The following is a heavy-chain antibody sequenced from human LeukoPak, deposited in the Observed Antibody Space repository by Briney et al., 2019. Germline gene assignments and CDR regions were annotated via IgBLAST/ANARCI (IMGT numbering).Heavy chain of an antibody. Sequence: GGSLRLSCAASGFIFSDSAIYWVRQTSGKGLEWVGRIRSKPNSYATAYAASVKGRFIISRDDSQNKAYLRMNSLKTEDTALYYCTTNDYWGQGTLVTVSS. CDR2: IRSKPNSYAT. CDR3: TTNDY. V-gene: IGHV3-73*01. CDR1: GFIFSDSA. J-gene: IGHJ4*02.